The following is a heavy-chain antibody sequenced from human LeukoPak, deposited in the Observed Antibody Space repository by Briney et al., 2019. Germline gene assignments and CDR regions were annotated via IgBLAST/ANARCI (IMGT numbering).Heavy chain of an antibody. CDR3: AAWRGYDSGSFSGPLDY. CDR2: VSYDGSIK. V-gene: IGHV3-30-3*01. J-gene: IGHJ4*02. CDR1: GFTFSRYP. D-gene: IGHD3-10*01. Sequence: GRSRRLSCAASGFTFSRYPMHWVRQAPGKGLEWVAVVSYDGSIKSYADSVKGRFTISRDNPRNTLYLQMNSLGGEDTAIYYCAAWRGYDSGSFSGPLDYWGQGTLVLVSS.